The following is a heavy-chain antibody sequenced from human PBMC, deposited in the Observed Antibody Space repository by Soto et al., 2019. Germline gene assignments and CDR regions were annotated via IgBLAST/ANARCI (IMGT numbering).Heavy chain of an antibody. J-gene: IGHJ3*02. V-gene: IGHV3-53*04. CDR3: ARGRSGYDPDDAFDI. CDR1: GFTVSSNY. D-gene: IGHD5-12*01. CDR2: IYSGGST. Sequence: VQLVESGGGLVQPGGSLRLSCAASGFTVSSNYMSWVRQAPGKGLEWVSVIYSGGSTYYADSVKGRFTISRHNSKNTLYLQMNSLRAEDTAVYYCARGRSGYDPDDAFDIWGQGTMVTVSS.